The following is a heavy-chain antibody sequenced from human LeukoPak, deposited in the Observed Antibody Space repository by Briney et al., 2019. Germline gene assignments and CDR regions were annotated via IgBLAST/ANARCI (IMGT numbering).Heavy chain of an antibody. Sequence: GSSVKVSCTASGGTFSSYAISWVRPAPGQGLEWMGRIIPILGIANYAQKFQGRVTITADKSTSTAYMELSSLRSEDTAVYYCARFVASGYCDYWGQGTLVTVSS. D-gene: IGHD3-22*01. CDR3: ARFVASGYCDY. J-gene: IGHJ4*02. CDR2: IIPILGIA. CDR1: GGTFSSYA. V-gene: IGHV1-69*04.